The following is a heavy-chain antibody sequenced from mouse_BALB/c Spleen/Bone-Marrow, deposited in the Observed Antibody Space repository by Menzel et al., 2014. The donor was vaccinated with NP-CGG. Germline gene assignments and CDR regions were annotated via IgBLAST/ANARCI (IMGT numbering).Heavy chain of an antibody. CDR1: GFTFSSYG. Sequence: DVQLVESGGGLVQPGGSLKLSCVASGFTFSSYGMSWVRQIPDKRLELVATINNNGGSTYYPDSVKGQFTISRDNAKNTLYLQMSSLKSEDTAMYYCARVYGWYFDVWGAGTTVTVSS. CDR3: ARVYGWYFDV. D-gene: IGHD1-1*01. J-gene: IGHJ1*01. CDR2: INNNGGST. V-gene: IGHV5-6-3*01.